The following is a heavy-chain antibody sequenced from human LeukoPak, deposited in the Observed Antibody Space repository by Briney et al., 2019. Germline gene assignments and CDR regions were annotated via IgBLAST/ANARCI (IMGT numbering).Heavy chain of an antibody. D-gene: IGHD1-26*01. CDR3: ARDYSGSYGLGY. CDR1: GGSISSGDYY. V-gene: IGHV4-30-4*08. CDR2: IYYSGST. J-gene: IGHJ4*02. Sequence: SETLSLTCTVSGGSISSGDYYWSWIRQPPGKGLEWIGYIYYSGSTYYNPSLKSRVTISVDTSKNQFFLKLSSVTAADTAVYYSARDYSGSYGLGYWGQGTLVTVSS.